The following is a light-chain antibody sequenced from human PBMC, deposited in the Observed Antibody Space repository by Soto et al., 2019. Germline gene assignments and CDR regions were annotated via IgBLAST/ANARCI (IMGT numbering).Light chain of an antibody. V-gene: IGLV6-57*04. J-gene: IGLJ2*01. CDR2: EDK. CDR1: SGSIASSF. CDR3: QSSDTTLVV. Sequence: NFMLTQPHSVSESPGKTVTISCTRNSGSIASSFVQWYQQRPGSAPTTVMYEDKQRPSGVPDRFSGSIDSSSNSAPLTISRLTNEDAADYYCQSSDTTLVVFGGGTKLTVL.